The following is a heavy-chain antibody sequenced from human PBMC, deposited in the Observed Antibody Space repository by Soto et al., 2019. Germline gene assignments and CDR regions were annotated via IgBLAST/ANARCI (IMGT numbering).Heavy chain of an antibody. CDR3: ARDGAYSSSWPYGMDV. V-gene: IGHV1-46*01. D-gene: IGHD6-13*01. Sequence: QVQLVQSGAEVKKPGASVKVSCKASGSTFTSYYMHWVRQAPGQGLEWMGIINPSGGSTSHAQKFQGRVTMTRDPSTSTVYMELSSLRSEDTAVYYCARDGAYSSSWPYGMDVWGQGTTVTVSS. J-gene: IGHJ6*02. CDR2: INPSGGST. CDR1: GSTFTSYY.